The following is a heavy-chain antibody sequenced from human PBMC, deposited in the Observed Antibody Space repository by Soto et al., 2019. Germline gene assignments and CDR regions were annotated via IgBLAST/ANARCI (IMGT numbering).Heavy chain of an antibody. J-gene: IGHJ6*02. V-gene: IGHV4-39*01. CDR2: FHYGGNT. D-gene: IGHD2-8*01. CDR1: GASISSSRYY. Sequence: PSETLSLTCGVSGASISSSRYYWGWIRQPPGKGLEWIGSFHYGGNTYYNPSLKSRVITSVDTSKNQFSLKLTSVTGADTAIYYCARHFSGVYGMDVWGQGTTVTVSS. CDR3: ARHFSGVYGMDV.